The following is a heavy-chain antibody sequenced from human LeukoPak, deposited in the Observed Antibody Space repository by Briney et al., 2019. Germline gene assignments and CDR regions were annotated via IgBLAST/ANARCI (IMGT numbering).Heavy chain of an antibody. D-gene: IGHD3-22*01. V-gene: IGHV3-53*01. J-gene: IGHJ2*01. CDR2: IYSGVST. CDR1: GFTFSSYW. CDR3: ARDRRYYDSSGYYFHWYFDL. Sequence: GRSLRLSCAASGFTFSSYWMHWVRQAPGKGLEWVSVIYSGVSTYYADSVKGRFTISRDNSKNTLYLQMNSLRAEDTALYYCARDRRYYDSSGYYFHWYFDLWGRGTLVTVSS.